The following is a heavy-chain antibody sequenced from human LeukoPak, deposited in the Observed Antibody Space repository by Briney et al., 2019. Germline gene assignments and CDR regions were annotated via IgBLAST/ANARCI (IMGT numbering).Heavy chain of an antibody. D-gene: IGHD3-10*01. V-gene: IGHV1-69*13. CDR1: GGTFTSYA. J-gene: IGHJ4*02. CDR2: IIPIFGTA. CDR3: ARVHYGSGSYFLGDY. Sequence: ASVKVSCKASGGTFTSYAISWVRQAPGQGLEWMGGIIPIFGTANYAQKFQGRVTITADESTSTAYMELSSLRSEDTAVYYCARVHYGSGSYFLGDYWGQGTLVTVSS.